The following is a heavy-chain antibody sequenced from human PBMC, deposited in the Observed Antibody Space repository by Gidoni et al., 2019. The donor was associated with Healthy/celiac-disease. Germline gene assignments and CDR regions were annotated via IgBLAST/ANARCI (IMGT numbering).Heavy chain of an antibody. V-gene: IGHV3-13*01. CDR2: IGTAGDT. J-gene: IGHJ6*02. Sequence: EVQLVESGGGLVQPGGSLRLSCAASGFTFSSYDMHWVRQATGKGLEWVSAIGTAGDTYYPGSVKGRFTISRENAKNSLYLQMNSLRAGDTAVYYCARGYGDPNYYYGMDVWGQGTTVTVSS. CDR1: GFTFSSYD. D-gene: IGHD4-17*01. CDR3: ARGYGDPNYYYGMDV.